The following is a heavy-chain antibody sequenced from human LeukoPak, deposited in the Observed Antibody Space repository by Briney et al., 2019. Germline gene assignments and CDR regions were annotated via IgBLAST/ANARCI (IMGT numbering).Heavy chain of an antibody. CDR2: IYYSGST. CDR3: ARHPSQRYYDSSGYYFGQNDDAFDI. V-gene: IGHV4-59*01. D-gene: IGHD3-22*01. Sequence: PSETLSLTCTVSGGSISSYYWSWIRQPPGKGLEWIGYIYYSGSTDYNPSLKSRVTISVDTSKNQFSLKLSSVTAADTAVYYCARHPSQRYYDSSGYYFGQNDDAFDIWGQGTMVTVSS. J-gene: IGHJ3*02. CDR1: GGSISSYY.